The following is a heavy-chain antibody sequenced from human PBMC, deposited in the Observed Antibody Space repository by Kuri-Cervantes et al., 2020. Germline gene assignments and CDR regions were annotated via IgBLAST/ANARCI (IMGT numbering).Heavy chain of an antibody. D-gene: IGHD3-3*01. Sequence: SLKISCAASGFSFDDYAMHWVRQPPGKGLEWVSGISWNSGSIGYADSVKGRFTISRDNAKNSLYLQMNSLRAEDTALYYCAVGEDRVGWLPFDIWGQGTMVTVSS. CDR3: AVGEDRVGWLPFDI. CDR2: ISWNSGSI. J-gene: IGHJ3*02. CDR1: GFSFDDYA. V-gene: IGHV3-9*01.